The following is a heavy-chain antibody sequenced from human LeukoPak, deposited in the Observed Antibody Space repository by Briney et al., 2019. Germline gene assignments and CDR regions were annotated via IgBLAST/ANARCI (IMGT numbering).Heavy chain of an antibody. J-gene: IGHJ4*02. Sequence: GGSLRLSCAASGFTFSTHWMSWVRQAPGKGLEWVTNINPDGSEQHYVDSVEGRLTISRDNAKNSLFLQMNSLRAGDTAVYYCGREHSGYDWEWGQETLVTVSS. CDR1: GFTFSTHW. V-gene: IGHV3-7*01. D-gene: IGHD5-12*01. CDR3: GREHSGYDWE. CDR2: INPDGSEQ.